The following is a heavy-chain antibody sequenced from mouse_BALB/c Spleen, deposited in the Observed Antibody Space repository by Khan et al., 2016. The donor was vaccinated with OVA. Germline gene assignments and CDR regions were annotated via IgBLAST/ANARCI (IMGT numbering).Heavy chain of an antibody. D-gene: IGHD1-1*01. Sequence: VQLQESGAELMKPGASVKISCKATGYTFSSYWIEWVKQRPGHGLEWIGEILPGSGRNNYNEEFKGKATFTAETSSNTAYMQLSNLTSDDSAVYYCASRNYYGSSSWFGYWGQGTLVPVSA. J-gene: IGHJ3*01. V-gene: IGHV1-9*01. CDR3: ASRNYYGSSSWFGY. CDR2: ILPGSGRN. CDR1: GYTFSSYW.